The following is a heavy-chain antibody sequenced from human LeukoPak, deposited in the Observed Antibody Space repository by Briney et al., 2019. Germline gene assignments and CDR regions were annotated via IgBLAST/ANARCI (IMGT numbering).Heavy chain of an antibody. D-gene: IGHD2-15*01. CDR2: IYHSGST. V-gene: IGHV4-38-2*01. J-gene: IGHJ3*02. CDR3: ATPSGYCSGGSCYSVTGAFDI. Sequence: SETLSLTCAVSGYSISSGYYWGWIRQPPGKGLEWIGSIYHSGSTYYNPSLKSRVTISADTSKNQFSLKLSSVTAADTAVYYCATPSGYCSGGSCYSVTGAFDIWGQGTMVTVSS. CDR1: GYSISSGYY.